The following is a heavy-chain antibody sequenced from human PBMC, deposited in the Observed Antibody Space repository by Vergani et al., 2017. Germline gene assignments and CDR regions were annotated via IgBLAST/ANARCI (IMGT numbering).Heavy chain of an antibody. CDR1: GYSFTGYY. CDR2: INPNSGGT. CDR3: ARVGTMIVVDY. Sequence: QVQLVQSGAEVKKPGASVKVSCKASGYSFTGYYMHWVRQAPGQALEWMGRINPNSGGTNDAQKFEGRFTMTRDTSISTAYMELSRLRYGDPAVYYCARVGTMIVVDYWGQGTLVTVSS. J-gene: IGHJ4*02. D-gene: IGHD3-22*01. V-gene: IGHV1-2*06.